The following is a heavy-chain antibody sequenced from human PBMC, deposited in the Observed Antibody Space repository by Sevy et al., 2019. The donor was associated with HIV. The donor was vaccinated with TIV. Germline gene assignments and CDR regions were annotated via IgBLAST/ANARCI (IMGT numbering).Heavy chain of an antibody. J-gene: IGHJ4*02. V-gene: IGHV4-31*03. CDR2: IYYSGST. CDR3: ARERHSQYYYDSSGSFRYYYFDY. D-gene: IGHD3-22*01. CDR1: GGSISSGGYY. Sequence: SETLSLTCTVSGGSISSGGYYWSWIRQHPGKGLEWIGYIYYSGSTYYNPSLKSRVTISVDTSKNRFSLKLSSVTAADTAVYYCARERHSQYYYDSSGSFRYYYFDYWGQGTLVTVSS.